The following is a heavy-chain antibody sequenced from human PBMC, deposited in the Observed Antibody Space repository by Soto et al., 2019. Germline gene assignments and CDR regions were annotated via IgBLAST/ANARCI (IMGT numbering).Heavy chain of an antibody. Sequence: ASVKVSCKASGGTFSSYAISWVRQAPGQGLEWMGGITPIFGTANYAQKFQGRVTITADESTSTAYMELSSLRSEDTAVYYCARAPLGYCSSTSCDPYWFDPWGQGTLVTVSS. D-gene: IGHD2-2*01. CDR1: GGTFSSYA. J-gene: IGHJ5*02. CDR2: ITPIFGTA. V-gene: IGHV1-69*13. CDR3: ARAPLGYCSSTSCDPYWFDP.